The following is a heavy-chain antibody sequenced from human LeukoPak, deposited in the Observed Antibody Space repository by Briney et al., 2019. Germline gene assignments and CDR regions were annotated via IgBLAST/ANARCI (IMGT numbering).Heavy chain of an antibody. CDR2: INPSGGST. CDR1: GYTFTSYY. V-gene: IGHV1-46*01. D-gene: IGHD2-2*01. CDR3: ARSSSTSEGPLQH. Sequence: ASVKVSCKASGYTFTSYYMHWVRQAPGQGLEWMGIINPSGGSTSYAQKFQGRVTMARDMSTSTVYMELSSLRSEDTAVYYCARSSSTSEGPLQHWGQGTLVTVSS. J-gene: IGHJ1*01.